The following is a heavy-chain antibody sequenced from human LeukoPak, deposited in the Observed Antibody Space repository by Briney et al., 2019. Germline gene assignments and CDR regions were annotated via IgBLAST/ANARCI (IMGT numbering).Heavy chain of an antibody. J-gene: IGHJ1*01. CDR2: INHSGST. D-gene: IGHD3-22*01. CDR3: ASTTYDSSGYYYEYFQH. CDR1: GGSFSGYY. Sequence: SETLSLTCAVYGGSFSGYYWSWIRQPPGKGLEWIGEINHSGSTNYNPSLKSRVTISVDTSKNQFSLKLSSVTAADTAVYYCASTTYDSSGYYYEYFQHWGQGTLVTVSS. V-gene: IGHV4-34*01.